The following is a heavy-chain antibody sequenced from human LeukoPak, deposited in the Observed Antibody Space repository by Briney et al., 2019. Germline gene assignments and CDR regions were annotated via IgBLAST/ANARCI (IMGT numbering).Heavy chain of an antibody. D-gene: IGHD1-7*01. Sequence: SETLSLTCAVYGGSFSGYYWSWIRQPPGKGLEWIGEINHSGSTNYNPSLKSRVTISVDTSKNQFSLKLSSVTAADTAVYYCAGSPPNWNYGDWFDPWGQGTLVTVSS. CDR3: AGSPPNWNYGDWFDP. V-gene: IGHV4-34*01. J-gene: IGHJ5*02. CDR2: INHSGST. CDR1: GGSFSGYY.